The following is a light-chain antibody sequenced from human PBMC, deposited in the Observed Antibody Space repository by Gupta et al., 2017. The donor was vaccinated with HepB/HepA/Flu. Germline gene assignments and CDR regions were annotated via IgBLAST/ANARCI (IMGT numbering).Light chain of an antibody. CDR2: DVT. Sequence: SAMTQHRSVPGSTVQSVTISCTVTSSDVGDNNYVSWYQQHPGKAPKLMIYDVTERPSEVPDGFSGSKSGNTTSLTISGLKEEEEGDYYCCTDSGMNTWVFGGGTKLTVL. CDR1: SSDVGDNNY. V-gene: IGLV2-11*01. CDR3: CTDSGMNTWV. J-gene: IGLJ3*02.